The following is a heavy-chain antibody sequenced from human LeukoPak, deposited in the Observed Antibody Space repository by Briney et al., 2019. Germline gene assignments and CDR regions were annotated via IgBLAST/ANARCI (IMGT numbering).Heavy chain of an antibody. CDR2: IWYDGSNK. Sequence: GRSLRLSCAASGFTFSSYGMHWVRQAPGKGLEWVAVIWYDGSNKYYANSVKGRFTISRDNSKNTLYLQMNSLRAEDTAVYYCARDRDYYFDYWGQGTLVTVSS. CDR1: GFTFSSYG. J-gene: IGHJ4*02. CDR3: ARDRDYYFDY. V-gene: IGHV3-33*01.